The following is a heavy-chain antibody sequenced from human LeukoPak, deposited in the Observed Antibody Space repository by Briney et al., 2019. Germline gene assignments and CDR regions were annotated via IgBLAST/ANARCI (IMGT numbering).Heavy chain of an antibody. Sequence: GSSVKVSCKASGGTFSSYAISWVRQAPGQGLEWMGGIIPIFGTANYAQKFQGRVTITADKSTSTAYMELSSLRSEDTAVYYCASSYCGGDCYSDYYYYYYMDVWGKGTTVTASS. D-gene: IGHD2-21*02. J-gene: IGHJ6*03. CDR2: IIPIFGTA. V-gene: IGHV1-69*06. CDR3: ASSYCGGDCYSDYYYYYYMDV. CDR1: GGTFSSYA.